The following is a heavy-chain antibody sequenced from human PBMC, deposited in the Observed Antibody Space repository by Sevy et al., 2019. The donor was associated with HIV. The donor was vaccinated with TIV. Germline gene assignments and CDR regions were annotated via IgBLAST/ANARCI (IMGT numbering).Heavy chain of an antibody. CDR3: ARDYFFDSSGYYSRLGY. J-gene: IGHJ4*02. D-gene: IGHD3-22*01. CDR2: INPNSGGT. V-gene: IGHV1-2*02. Sequence: ASVKVSCKASGYTFTGYYMHWVRQAPGQGLEWMGWINPNSGGTNYAQKVQGRVTMTRDASINTANMELTRLSSDDTAVYYCARDYFFDSSGYYSRLGYWGQGTLVTVSS. CDR1: GYTFTGYY.